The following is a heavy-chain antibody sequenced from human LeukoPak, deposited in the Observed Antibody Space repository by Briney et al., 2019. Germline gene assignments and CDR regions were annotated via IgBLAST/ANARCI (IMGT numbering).Heavy chain of an antibody. J-gene: IGHJ4*02. CDR1: GFTFDDYA. Sequence: GRSLRLSCAASGFTFDDYAMHWVRQAPGKGLEWVSGLTWNSGPIGYADSVKGRFTISRDNAKNSLYLQMNSVRADDTALYYCAKDTTLHYSGSLDYWGQGTLVTVSS. D-gene: IGHD6-19*01. V-gene: IGHV3-9*01. CDR3: AKDTTLHYSGSLDY. CDR2: LTWNSGPI.